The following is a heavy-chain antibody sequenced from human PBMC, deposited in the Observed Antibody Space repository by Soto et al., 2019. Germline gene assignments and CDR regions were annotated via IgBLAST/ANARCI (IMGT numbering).Heavy chain of an antibody. Sequence: GGSLRLSCAASGFTFSSYSMNWVRQAPGKGLEWVSYISSSSSTIYYADSVKGRFTISRDNAKNSLYLQMNSLRDEDTAVYYCARDRHDFWSGYYPPGNFDYWGQGTLVTVSS. CDR3: ARDRHDFWSGYYPPGNFDY. CDR2: ISSSSSTI. V-gene: IGHV3-48*02. CDR1: GFTFSSYS. D-gene: IGHD3-3*01. J-gene: IGHJ4*02.